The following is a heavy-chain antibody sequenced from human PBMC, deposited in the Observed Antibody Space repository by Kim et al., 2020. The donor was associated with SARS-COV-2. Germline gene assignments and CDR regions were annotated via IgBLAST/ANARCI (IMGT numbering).Heavy chain of an antibody. CDR3: ARGSLRVAYYYGMDV. CDR1: GFRFSTYE. Sequence: GGSLRLSCAASGFRFSTYEMNWVRQAPGKGLEWVAYISDSGSTIYYADSVQGRFTISRDNGKNSLYLQMNSLRDEDTAVYYCARGSLRVAYYYGMDVWGQGTTVTVSS. D-gene: IGHD2-15*01. J-gene: IGHJ6*02. V-gene: IGHV3-48*03. CDR2: ISDSGSTI.